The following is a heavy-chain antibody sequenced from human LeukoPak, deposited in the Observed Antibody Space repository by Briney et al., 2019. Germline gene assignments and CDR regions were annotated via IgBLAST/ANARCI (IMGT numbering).Heavy chain of an antibody. Sequence: PGGSLRLSCAASGFTFSSYAMHWVRQAPGKGLEWVAVISYDGSNKYYADSVKGRFTISRDNSKNTLYLQMNSLRAEDTAVYYCAKDRDSSCFDYWGQGTLVTVSS. J-gene: IGHJ4*02. CDR2: ISYDGSNK. CDR3: AKDRDSSCFDY. V-gene: IGHV3-30-3*01. D-gene: IGHD6-13*01. CDR1: GFTFSSYA.